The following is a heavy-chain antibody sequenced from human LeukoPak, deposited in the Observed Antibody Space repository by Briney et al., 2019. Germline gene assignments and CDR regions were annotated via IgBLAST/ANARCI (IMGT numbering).Heavy chain of an antibody. D-gene: IGHD6-13*01. V-gene: IGHV3-21*01. CDR2: ISSRGSDI. CDR3: ARDGAHGGSIWYGGTGPTPFDY. CDR1: GFTFSRDS. Sequence: GGSLGHSRAASGFTFSRDSINWVRQAPGKRLEWGSPISSRGSDISYQDSVKGRFTISRDNAKTALYLQMNSLRAEDTAVYYCARDGAHGGSIWYGGTGPTPFDYCGQGNLVTASP. J-gene: IGHJ4*02.